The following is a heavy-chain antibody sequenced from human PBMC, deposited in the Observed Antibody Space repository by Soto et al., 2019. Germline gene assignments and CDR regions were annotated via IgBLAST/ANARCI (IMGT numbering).Heavy chain of an antibody. D-gene: IGHD6-19*01. Sequence: GGSLRLSCAASGFTFSSYDMHWVRQATGKGLEWVSAIGTAGDTYYPGSVKGRFTISRENAKNSLYLQMNSLRAGDTAVYYCARGLFRSSGWYGNDYWGQGTLVTVSS. CDR2: IGTAGDT. J-gene: IGHJ4*02. CDR3: ARGLFRSSGWYGNDY. V-gene: IGHV3-13*01. CDR1: GFTFSSYD.